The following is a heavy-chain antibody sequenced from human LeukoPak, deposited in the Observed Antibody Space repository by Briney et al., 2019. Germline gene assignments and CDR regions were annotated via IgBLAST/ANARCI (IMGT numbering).Heavy chain of an antibody. CDR2: IGGSGSST. CDR1: GFTFSHYA. J-gene: IGHJ4*02. Sequence: GGSLRLSCAASGFTFSHYAMSWVRQAPGKGLEWVSGIGGSGSSTYYADSVKGRFTISRDSSKNTLYLQMNSLRVEDTAVYYCAKGGLKWELPDFDYWGQGTLVTVSS. V-gene: IGHV3-23*01. D-gene: IGHD1-26*01. CDR3: AKGGLKWELPDFDY.